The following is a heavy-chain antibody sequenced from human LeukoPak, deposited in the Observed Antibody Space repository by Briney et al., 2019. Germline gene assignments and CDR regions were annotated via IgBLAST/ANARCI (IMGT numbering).Heavy chain of an antibody. D-gene: IGHD4-23*01. V-gene: IGHV3-48*03. CDR2: ISTGGSTI. CDR1: GFTFSSYE. CDR3: ARAWTRGNSDAFDI. Sequence: GGSLRLSCAASGFTFSSYEMNWVRQAPGKGLEWVSYISTGGSTIYYPDSVKGRFTISRDNAKNSLYLQMNSLRAEDTAVYFCARAWTRGNSDAFDIWGRGTMVTVSS. J-gene: IGHJ3*02.